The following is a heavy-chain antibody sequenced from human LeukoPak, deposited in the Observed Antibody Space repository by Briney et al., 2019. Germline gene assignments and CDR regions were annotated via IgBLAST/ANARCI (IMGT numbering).Heavy chain of an antibody. CDR3: ARAQIQLWMDV. D-gene: IGHD5-18*01. V-gene: IGHV4-39*07. J-gene: IGHJ6*04. Sequence: SETLSLTCTVSGGSISSSSYYWGWIRQPPGKGLEWIGSIYYSGSTYYNPSLKSRVTISVDTSKNQFSLKLSSVTAADTAVYYCARAQIQLWMDVWGKGTTVTVSS. CDR2: IYYSGST. CDR1: GGSISSSSYY.